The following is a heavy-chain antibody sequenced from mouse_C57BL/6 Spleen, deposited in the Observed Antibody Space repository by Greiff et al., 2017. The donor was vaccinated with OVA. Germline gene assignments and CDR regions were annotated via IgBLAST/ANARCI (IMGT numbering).Heavy chain of an antibody. J-gene: IGHJ3*01. CDR3: ARATMVTTRWFAY. V-gene: IGHV1-22*01. CDR2: INPNNGGN. Sequence: VQLKESGPELVKPGASVKMSCKASGYTFTDYNMHWVKQSHGKSLEWIGYINPNNGGNSYNQKFKGKATLTVNKSSSTAYMELRSLTSEDSAVYYCARATMVTTRWFAYWGQGTLVTVSA. CDR1: GYTFTDYN. D-gene: IGHD2-2*01.